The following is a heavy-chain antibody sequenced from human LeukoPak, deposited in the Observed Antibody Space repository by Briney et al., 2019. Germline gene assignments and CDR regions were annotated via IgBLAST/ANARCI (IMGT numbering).Heavy chain of an antibody. Sequence: GGSLRLSCAASGFTFSSYAMSWVRQAPGKGLEWVSAISGSGGSTYYADSVKGRFTISRDNSENTLYLQMNSLRAEDTAVYYCAKYPVGHIVVVTAMRYFDYWGQGTLVTVSS. V-gene: IGHV3-23*01. CDR2: ISGSGGST. CDR3: AKYPVGHIVVVTAMRYFDY. J-gene: IGHJ4*02. CDR1: GFTFSSYA. D-gene: IGHD2-21*02.